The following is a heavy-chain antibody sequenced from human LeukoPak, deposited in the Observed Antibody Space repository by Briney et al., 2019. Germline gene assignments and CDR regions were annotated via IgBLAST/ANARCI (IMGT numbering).Heavy chain of an antibody. Sequence: GGSLRLSCAASGFTFSSDSMNWVRQAPGKGLEWVSYSYSSSSSSSIYYADSVKGRFTISRDNAKNSLYLQMNSPRAEDTAVYYCARKGYYSQAFDMWGQGTMVTVSS. J-gene: IGHJ3*02. CDR2: SSSSSSSI. D-gene: IGHD3-22*01. V-gene: IGHV3-48*01. CDR3: ARKGYYSQAFDM. CDR1: GFTFSSDS.